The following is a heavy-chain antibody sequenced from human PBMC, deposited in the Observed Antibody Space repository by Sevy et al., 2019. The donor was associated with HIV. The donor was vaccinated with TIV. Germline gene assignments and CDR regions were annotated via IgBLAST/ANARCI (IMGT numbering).Heavy chain of an antibody. CDR3: ARKDCSGGSCYSSWFDP. CDR2: IYPGDSDT. J-gene: IGHJ5*02. Sequence: GESLKISCKGSGYSFTSYWIGWVRQMPGKGLEWMGIIYPGDSDTRYSPSFQGQVTISADKSISTAYLQWSSLKATDTAMYYWARKDCSGGSCYSSWFDPWGQGTLVTVSS. CDR1: GYSFTSYW. V-gene: IGHV5-51*01. D-gene: IGHD2-15*01.